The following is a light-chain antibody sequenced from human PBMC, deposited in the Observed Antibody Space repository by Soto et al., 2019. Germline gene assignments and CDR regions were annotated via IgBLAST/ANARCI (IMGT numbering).Light chain of an antibody. J-gene: IGKJ4*01. CDR1: QSISVW. CDR3: QQSYSTPLT. Sequence: DIQITQSSSTLSASXGDRVTITXXASQSISVWLAWYQQKPGKAPNLLIYDASALPRGVPSRFSGSGSGTKFTLTIASLQPDDFATYYCQQSYSTPLTFGGGTKVDI. V-gene: IGKV1-5*01. CDR2: DAS.